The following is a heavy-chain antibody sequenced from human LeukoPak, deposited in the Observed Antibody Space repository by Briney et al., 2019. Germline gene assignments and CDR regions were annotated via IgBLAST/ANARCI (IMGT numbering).Heavy chain of an antibody. D-gene: IGHD3-16*01. CDR1: GFTFTAYA. Sequence: GGSLRLSCAASGFTFTAYAMSWFRQTPEKGLEWVANIHDDGIVAHYVDSVKGRFTISRDNARNSVNLQLNSLRVEDTALYYCARGRGWVDHWGQGTLVTVSS. CDR3: ARGRGWVDH. CDR2: IHDDGIVA. V-gene: IGHV3-7*01. J-gene: IGHJ4*02.